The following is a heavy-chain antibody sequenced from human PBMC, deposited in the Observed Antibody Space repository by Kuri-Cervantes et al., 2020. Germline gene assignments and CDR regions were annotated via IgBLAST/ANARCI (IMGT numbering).Heavy chain of an antibody. CDR3: ARARGHVLRFLEPNGWFDP. J-gene: IGHJ5*02. CDR2: MNPNSGNT. V-gene: IGHV1-8*01. Sequence: ASVKVSCKASGYTFTSYDINWVRQATGQGLEWMGWMNPNSGNTGYAQKFQGRVTMTRNTSISKAYMELSSQRSEDTAVYYCARARGHVLRFLEPNGWFDPWGQGTLVTVSS. CDR1: GYTFTSYD. D-gene: IGHD3-3*01.